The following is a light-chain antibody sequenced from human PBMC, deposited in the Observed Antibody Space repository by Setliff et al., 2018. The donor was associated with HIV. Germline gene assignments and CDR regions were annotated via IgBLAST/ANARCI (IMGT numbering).Light chain of an antibody. J-gene: IGLJ1*01. Sequence: QSVLTQPASVSGSPGQSITISCTGTSSDIGGYDYVSWFQHPPGKAPKLMMSDVTKRPPGVSNRFSGSKSGNTASLTISGLQTEDEADYYCSSYTSSSTYVFGTGTKVTVL. V-gene: IGLV2-14*03. CDR3: SSYTSSSTYV. CDR2: DVT. CDR1: SSDIGGYDY.